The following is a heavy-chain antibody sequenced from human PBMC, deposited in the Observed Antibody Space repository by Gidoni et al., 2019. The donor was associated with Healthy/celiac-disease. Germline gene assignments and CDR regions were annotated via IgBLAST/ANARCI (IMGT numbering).Heavy chain of an antibody. CDR2: IKQDGSEK. CDR3: ARPTSRDGYFDY. Sequence: EVQLVESGGDLVQPGGSLRLSCAAPGLTFSSYWMSWVRQAPGKGLEWVANIKQDGSEKYYVDSVKGRFTISRDNAKNSLYLQMNSLRAEDTAVYYCARPTSRDGYFDYWGQGTLVTVSS. D-gene: IGHD2-8*01. V-gene: IGHV3-7*04. CDR1: GLTFSSYW. J-gene: IGHJ4*02.